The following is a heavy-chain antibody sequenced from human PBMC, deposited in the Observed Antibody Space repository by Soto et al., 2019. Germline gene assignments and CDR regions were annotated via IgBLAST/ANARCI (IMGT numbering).Heavy chain of an antibody. CDR2: ISSSSTYI. Sequence: EVQLVESGGGLVKPGGSLRLSCAASGFTFSSYSLNWVRQAPGKGLEWVSSISSSSTYIDYAHSVRGRFTISRDNAKNSLYLQRNSLRAEDTAVYYCARGYHYYDSSGYDKWDAFDIWGQGTMVTVSS. CDR3: ARGYHYYDSSGYDKWDAFDI. D-gene: IGHD3-22*01. V-gene: IGHV3-21*01. CDR1: GFTFSSYS. J-gene: IGHJ3*02.